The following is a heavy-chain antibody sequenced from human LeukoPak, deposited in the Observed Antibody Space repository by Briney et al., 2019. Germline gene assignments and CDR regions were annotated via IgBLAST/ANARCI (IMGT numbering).Heavy chain of an antibody. D-gene: IGHD4-17*01. J-gene: IGHJ4*02. Sequence: PRGSPKLSCSASGFTFSSYAMHWVRQAPGKGLEYVSAISSNGGSTYYADSVKGRFTISRDNSKNTLYLQMSSLRAEDTAVYYCVKDLSGSTVTAKYFDYWGQGTMVTVSS. CDR2: ISSNGGST. CDR3: VKDLSGSTVTAKYFDY. CDR1: GFTFSSYA. V-gene: IGHV3-64D*06.